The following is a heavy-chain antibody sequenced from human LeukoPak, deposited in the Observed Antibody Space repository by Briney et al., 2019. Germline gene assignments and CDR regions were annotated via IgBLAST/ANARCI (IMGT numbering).Heavy chain of an antibody. CDR3: AKQLGYCSDGSCYFPY. CDR2: ISHDVNVK. CDR1: GFDFQNHV. V-gene: IGHV3-30-3*02. J-gene: IGHJ4*02. D-gene: IGHD2-15*01. Sequence: GGSLRLSCAASGFDFQNHVIHWVRQVPGKGLEWVAVISHDVNVKFYADSVKGRLTISRDNSAKTVYLQMNSLRAEDTAVYYCAKQLGYCSDGSCYFPYWGQGTLVTVSS.